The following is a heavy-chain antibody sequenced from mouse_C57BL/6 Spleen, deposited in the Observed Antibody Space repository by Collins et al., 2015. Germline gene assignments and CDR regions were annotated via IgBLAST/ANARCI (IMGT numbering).Heavy chain of an antibody. Sequence: GLEWIGEIYPRSDNTYYNEKFRGKATLTADKSSSTAYMELRSLTSEDSAVYFCARIYYGNYWGQGTLVTVSA. CDR3: ARIYYGNY. CDR2: IYPRSDNT. D-gene: IGHD2-1*01. J-gene: IGHJ3*01. V-gene: IGHV1-81*01.